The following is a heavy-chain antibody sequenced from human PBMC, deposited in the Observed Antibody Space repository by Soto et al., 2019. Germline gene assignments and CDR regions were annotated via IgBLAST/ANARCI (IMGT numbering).Heavy chain of an antibody. V-gene: IGHV3-30*18. CDR2: ISYDGSNK. CDR1: GFTFGSYG. CDR3: AKSRGSGNNGMDV. J-gene: IGHJ6*02. Sequence: QVQLVESGGGVVQPGRSLRLSCAASGFTFGSYGMHWVRQAPGRGLEWVAVISYDGSNKSYADSVKGRFTISRDDSKNTLYLQMNSLRAEDTAVYYCAKSRGSGNNGMDVWGQGTTVTVSS. D-gene: IGHD3-10*01.